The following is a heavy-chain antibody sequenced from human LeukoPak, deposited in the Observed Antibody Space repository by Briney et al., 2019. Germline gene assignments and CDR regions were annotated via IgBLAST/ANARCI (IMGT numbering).Heavy chain of an antibody. Sequence: VGSLRLSCAASGFTFDNYGMSWVRQAPGKGLEWVSGIIWNGGSTGYADSVKGRFTISRDNAKNALYLQMNSLRVEDTALYYCARKTQAALSDYWGQGTLVTVSS. CDR3: ARKTQAALSDY. D-gene: IGHD2-15*01. CDR2: IIWNGGST. V-gene: IGHV3-20*04. J-gene: IGHJ4*02. CDR1: GFTFDNYG.